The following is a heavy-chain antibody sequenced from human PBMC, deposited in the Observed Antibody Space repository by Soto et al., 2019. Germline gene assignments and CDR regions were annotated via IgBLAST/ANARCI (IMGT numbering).Heavy chain of an antibody. CDR3: AKNGQPPYYYYGMDV. CDR1: GYTFTRSG. CDR2: ISGYNGDT. V-gene: IGHV1-18*01. Sequence: QGQLVQSGAEVKKPGASVKVSCKASGYTFTRSGISWVRQAPGQGLEWMGWISGYNGDTNYAQKFQGRVTMTTDTSXXTAYMELRSLTSDDTAVYYCAKNGQPPYYYYGMDVWGQGTTVTVSS. D-gene: IGHD2-8*01. J-gene: IGHJ6*02.